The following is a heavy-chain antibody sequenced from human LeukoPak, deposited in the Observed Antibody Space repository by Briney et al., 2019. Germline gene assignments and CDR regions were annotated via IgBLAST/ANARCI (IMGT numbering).Heavy chain of an antibody. V-gene: IGHV1-69*04. CDR2: IIPILGIA. D-gene: IGHD2-15*01. CDR1: GGTFSSYT. Sequence: ALVKVSCKASGGTFSSYTISWVRQAPGQGLEWMGRIIPILGIANYAQKFQGRVTITADKSTSTAYMELSSLRSEDTAVYYCARDQCSGGSCYSAFDYWGQGTLVTVSS. CDR3: ARDQCSGGSCYSAFDY. J-gene: IGHJ4*02.